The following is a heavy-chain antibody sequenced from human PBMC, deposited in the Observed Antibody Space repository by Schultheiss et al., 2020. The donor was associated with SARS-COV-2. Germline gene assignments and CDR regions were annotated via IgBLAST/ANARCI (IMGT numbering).Heavy chain of an antibody. D-gene: IGHD3-16*01. J-gene: IGHJ4*02. CDR3: ARFTDDSGFDY. CDR1: GYSFSSYW. V-gene: IGHV5-51*01. Sequence: GESLKISCQGFGYSFSSYWIGWVRQMPGKGLEWMGIIYPGDSDTRYSPSFQGQVTISADKSISTAYLQWSSLKASDTAIYYCARFTDDSGFDYWGQGALVTVSS. CDR2: IYPGDSDT.